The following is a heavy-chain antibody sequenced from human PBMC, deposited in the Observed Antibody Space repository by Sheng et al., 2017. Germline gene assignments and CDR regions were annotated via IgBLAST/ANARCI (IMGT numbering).Heavy chain of an antibody. CDR2: IYYSGST. V-gene: IGHV4-39*06. Sequence: RLQLQESGPGLVKPSETLSLTCTVSGGSISSSSYYWGWIRQPPGKGLECIGSIYYSGSTYYNPSLRSRVTISVDTSKNQFSLNLNSVTAADTAVYYCARLTWLQSSVWFDPWGQGTLVTVSS. D-gene: IGHD5-18*01. J-gene: IGHJ5*02. CDR1: GGSISSSSYY. CDR3: ARLTWLQSSVWFDP.